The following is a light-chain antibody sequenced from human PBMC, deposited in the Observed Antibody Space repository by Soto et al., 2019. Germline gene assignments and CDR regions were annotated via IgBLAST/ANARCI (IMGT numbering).Light chain of an antibody. CDR2: DAS. CDR3: QQRSNWPPT. Sequence: EIVLTQSPATLSLSPGERATLSCRASQSVSDYLAWYQQKPGQAPRLLIYDASNRATGIPARFSGSGSGTGFTLTISSLEPEDFAVYYCQQRSNWPPTFGQGTKVEIK. J-gene: IGKJ1*01. CDR1: QSVSDY. V-gene: IGKV3-11*01.